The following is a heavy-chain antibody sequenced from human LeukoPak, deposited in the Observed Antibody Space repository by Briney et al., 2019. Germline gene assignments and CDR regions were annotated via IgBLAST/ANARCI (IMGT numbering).Heavy chain of an antibody. Sequence: ESGPTLVNPTQTLTLTCTFSGFSLTTNGVGVGWIRQPPGKAPEWLALIYWDDDKRYSPSVKSRLTITKDTSKSQVVLTMTNMAPVDTATFYCAHIVYSGYDSYFAYWGQGTLVTVSS. CDR3: AHIVYSGYDSYFAY. D-gene: IGHD5-12*01. V-gene: IGHV2-5*02. CDR1: GFSLTTNGVG. J-gene: IGHJ4*02. CDR2: IYWDDDK.